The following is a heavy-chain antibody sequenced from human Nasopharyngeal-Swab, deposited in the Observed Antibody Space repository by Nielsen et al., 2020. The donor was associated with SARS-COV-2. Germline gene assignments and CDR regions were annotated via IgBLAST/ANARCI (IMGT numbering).Heavy chain of an antibody. CDR3: ARELSSGGLDP. Sequence: SVKVSCKASGGTFSSYAISWVRQAPGQGLEWMGGIIPIFGTANYAQKFQGRVTITADKSTITAYMELSSLRSEDTAVYYCARELSSGGLDPWGQGTLVTVSS. CDR1: GGTFSSYA. CDR2: IIPIFGTA. D-gene: IGHD2-15*01. J-gene: IGHJ5*02. V-gene: IGHV1-69*06.